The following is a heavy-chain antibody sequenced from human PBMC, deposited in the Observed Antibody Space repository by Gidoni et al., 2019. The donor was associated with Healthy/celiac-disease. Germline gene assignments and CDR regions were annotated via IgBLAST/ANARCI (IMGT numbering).Heavy chain of an antibody. Sequence: EVQLVESGGGLVQPGGSLKLSCAASGFTFSGSAMHWVRQASGKGLEWVGRIRSKANSYATAYAASVKGRFTISRDDSKNTAYLQMNSLKTEDTAVYYCTRPLQGPGANWYFDLWGRGTLVTVSS. J-gene: IGHJ2*01. CDR2: IRSKANSYAT. V-gene: IGHV3-73*01. CDR3: TRPLQGPGANWYFDL. D-gene: IGHD1-26*01. CDR1: GFTFSGSA.